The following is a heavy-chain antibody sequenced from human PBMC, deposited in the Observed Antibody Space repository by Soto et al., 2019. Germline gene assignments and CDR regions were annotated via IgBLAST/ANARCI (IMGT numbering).Heavy chain of an antibody. CDR3: VREEFEAGRGHFGC. J-gene: IGHJ4*02. V-gene: IGHV3-30-3*01. CDR1: GFTFSTSA. CDR2: ISYGGNSE. Sequence: QVQVVESGGGVVQPGGSLRLSCAASGFTFSTSAMHWVRQAPGKGMEGMAAISYGGNSEYYADSVKGRFTVSRDISESTLYLQMNSLRTEDPAVYYCVREEFEAGRGHFGCWGQGNLVCVSS. D-gene: IGHD3-3*01.